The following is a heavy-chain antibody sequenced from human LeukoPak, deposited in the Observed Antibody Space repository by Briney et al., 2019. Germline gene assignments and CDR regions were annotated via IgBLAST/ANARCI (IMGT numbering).Heavy chain of an antibody. CDR3: AKVDYSNWFDP. J-gene: IGHJ5*02. V-gene: IGHV4-38-2*02. Sequence: SETLSLTCTVSGYSISSGYYWGWIRQPPGKGLEWIGSIYHSGSTYYNPSLRSRVTISVDTSKNQFSLKLSSVTAADTAVYYCAKVDYSNWFDPWGQGTLVTVSS. CDR1: GYSISSGYY. D-gene: IGHD4-11*01. CDR2: IYHSGST.